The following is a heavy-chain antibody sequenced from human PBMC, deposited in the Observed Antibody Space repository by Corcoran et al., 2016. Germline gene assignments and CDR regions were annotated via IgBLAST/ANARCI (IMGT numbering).Heavy chain of an antibody. CDR1: GYSITNYW. CDR3: AGAAAGDSYMDS. CDR2: IYPGDSDT. V-gene: IGHV5-51*01. D-gene: IGHD2-21*01. J-gene: IGHJ4*02. Sequence: VQLEQSGAEVKKPGESLKISCKGSGYSITNYWIGWGCQMPGKGLEWMGIIYPGDSDTRYSPSFQGQVTISAEKSISTAYLQWSSLRASDTAIYYCAGAAAGDSYMDSWGQGTLVTVSS.